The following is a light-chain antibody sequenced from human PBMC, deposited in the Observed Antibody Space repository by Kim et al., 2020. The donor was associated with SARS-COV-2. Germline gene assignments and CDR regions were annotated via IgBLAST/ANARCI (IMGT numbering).Light chain of an antibody. V-gene: IGLV2-11*01. CDR1: SRDVGGYNY. J-gene: IGLJ1*01. Sequence: GQSVTISCTGTSRDVGGYNYVTWYQQHPGKAPKLMIYDVSKRPSGVPDRFSGSKSGNTASLTISGLQAEDEADYYCCSYAGSYTSLFGTGTKVTVL. CDR3: CSYAGSYTSL. CDR2: DVS.